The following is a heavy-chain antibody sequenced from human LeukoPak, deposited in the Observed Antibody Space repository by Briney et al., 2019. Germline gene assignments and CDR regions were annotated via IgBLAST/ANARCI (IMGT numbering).Heavy chain of an antibody. J-gene: IGHJ4*02. CDR3: VRGLMTTADY. CDR2: IYTSGST. CDR1: GGSISSGSYY. Sequence: SETLSLTCTVSGGSISSGSYYWSWIRQPAGKGLEWIGRIYTSGSTNYNPSLKSRVTISVDTSKNQFSLKLSSVTAADTAVYYCVRGLMTTADYWGQGTLVTVSS. V-gene: IGHV4-61*02. D-gene: IGHD4-17*01.